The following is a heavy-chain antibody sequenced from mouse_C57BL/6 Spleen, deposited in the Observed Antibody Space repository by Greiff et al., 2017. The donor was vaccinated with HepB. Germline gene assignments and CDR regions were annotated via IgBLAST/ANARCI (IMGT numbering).Heavy chain of an antibody. J-gene: IGHJ4*01. CDR1: GFNIKDDY. V-gene: IGHV14-4*01. CDR3: TTQTYYYAMDY. Sequence: EVQLQQSGAELVRPGASVKLSSTASGFNIKDDYMHWVKQRPEQGLEWIGWIDPENGDTEYASKFQGKATITADTSSNTAYLQLSSLTSEDTAVYYCTTQTYYYAMDYWGQGTSVTVSS. CDR2: IDPENGDT.